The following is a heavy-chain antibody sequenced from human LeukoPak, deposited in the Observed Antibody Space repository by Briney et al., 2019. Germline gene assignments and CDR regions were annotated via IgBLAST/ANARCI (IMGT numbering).Heavy chain of an antibody. Sequence: GGSLRLSCAASGFTFSSYSMGWVCQAPGKGLEWVSTFSGSGGTTYYADSVKGRFTVSRDNSKNTLYLRMNSLRAEDTAVYYYAKHRNFGELSPFDSCGQGTLVTVSS. CDR3: AKHRNFGELSPFDS. J-gene: IGHJ4*02. D-gene: IGHD3-10*01. V-gene: IGHV3-23*01. CDR2: FSGSGGTT. CDR1: GFTFSSYS.